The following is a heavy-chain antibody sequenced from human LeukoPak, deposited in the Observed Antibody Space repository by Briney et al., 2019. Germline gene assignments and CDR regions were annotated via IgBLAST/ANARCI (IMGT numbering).Heavy chain of an antibody. CDR1: GDSVSSDSAA. D-gene: IGHD5-18*01. V-gene: IGHV6-1*01. Sequence: SQTLSLTCAISGDSVSSDSAAWNWIRQSPSRGLEWLGRTYYRSKWYNDYALSVRSRITINPDTSKDQFSLHLNSVTPEDTAVYYCARTWIQLWRFDYWGQGTLVTVSS. CDR3: ARTWIQLWRFDY. CDR2: TYYRSKWYN. J-gene: IGHJ4*02.